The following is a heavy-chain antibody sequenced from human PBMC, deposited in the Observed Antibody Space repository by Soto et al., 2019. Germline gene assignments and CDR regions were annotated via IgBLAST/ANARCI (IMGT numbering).Heavy chain of an antibody. J-gene: IGHJ6*03. CDR2: IRQDGSGK. CDR3: ARDDFWSGPYYYYSMDV. V-gene: IGHV3-7*01. CDR1: GFTFSSYG. Sequence: GGSLRLSCAASGFTFSSYGMSWVRQAPGKGLEWVANIRQDGSGKYYVDSVKGRFTISRDNAKNSLYLQMNSLRAEDTAVYYCARDDFWSGPYYYYSMDVWGKGTTVTVSS. D-gene: IGHD3-3*01.